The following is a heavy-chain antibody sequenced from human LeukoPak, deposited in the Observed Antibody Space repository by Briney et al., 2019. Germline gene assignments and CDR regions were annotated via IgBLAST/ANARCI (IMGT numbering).Heavy chain of an antibody. CDR1: GFTVSSNY. Sequence: GGSLRLSCAASGFTVSSNYMNWVRQAPGKGLEWVSSISSSSYIYYADSVKGRFTISRDNAKNSLYLQMNSLRAEDTAVYYCASANTPYYCGGDCYPNYYYYYYMDVWGKGTTVTVSS. V-gene: IGHV3-69-1*01. CDR2: ISSSSYI. J-gene: IGHJ6*03. D-gene: IGHD2-21*01. CDR3: ASANTPYYCGGDCYPNYYYYYYMDV.